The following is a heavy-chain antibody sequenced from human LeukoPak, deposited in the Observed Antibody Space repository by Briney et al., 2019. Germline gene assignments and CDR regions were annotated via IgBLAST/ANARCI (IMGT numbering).Heavy chain of an antibody. D-gene: IGHD2-15*01. Sequence: ASVKVSCKASGYTYTSYGISSVRQAPGQGLEWMGWISAYNGNTNYAQKLQGRVTMTTDTSTSTAYMELRSLRSDDTAVYYCARDGRRYCSGGSCHIDYWRQGTLVTVSS. CDR2: ISAYNGNT. J-gene: IGHJ4*02. CDR1: GYTYTSYG. CDR3: ARDGRRYCSGGSCHIDY. V-gene: IGHV1-18*01.